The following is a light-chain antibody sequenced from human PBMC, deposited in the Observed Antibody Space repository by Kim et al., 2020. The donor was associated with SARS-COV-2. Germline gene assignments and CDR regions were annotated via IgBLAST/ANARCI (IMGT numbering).Light chain of an antibody. J-gene: IGKJ1*01. V-gene: IGKV3-11*01. Sequence: EIVLTQSPATLSLSPGERATLSCRASQSVSSYLAWYQQKPGQAPRLLISDASNRATGIPARFSGSGSGTDFTLTISSLEPEDFAVYYCQQRSNSWTFGQGTKVDIK. CDR2: DAS. CDR1: QSVSSY. CDR3: QQRSNSWT.